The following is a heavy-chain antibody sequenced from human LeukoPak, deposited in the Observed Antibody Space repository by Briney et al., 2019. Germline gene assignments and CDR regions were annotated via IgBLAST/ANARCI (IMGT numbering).Heavy chain of an antibody. V-gene: IGHV3-53*01. CDR1: GFTVSSYY. CDR3: ARGMYSSGWYPFDY. D-gene: IGHD6-19*01. CDR2: IYSGGST. Sequence: TGGSLRLSCAASGFTVSSYYLSWVRQAPGKGLEWVSVIYSGGSTYYADSVKGRFTISRDNSKNTLYLRMNSLRAEDTAVYYCARGMYSSGWYPFDYWGQGTLVTVSS. J-gene: IGHJ4*02.